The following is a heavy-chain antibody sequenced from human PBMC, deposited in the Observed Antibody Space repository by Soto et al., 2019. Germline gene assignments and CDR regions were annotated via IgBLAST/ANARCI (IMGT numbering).Heavy chain of an antibody. Sequence: PGESLKISCKTSGYTFHSYWIAWVRQMPGKGLEWMGIIYPDDSDTRYSPSFQGQVTISVDKSISTAYLHWNSLKASDTAIYYCARRGKEFTRSFCFDPWGQGTLVTVSS. D-gene: IGHD2-2*01. CDR2: IYPDDSDT. CDR3: ARRGKEFTRSFCFDP. V-gene: IGHV5-51*01. J-gene: IGHJ5*02. CDR1: GYTFHSYW.